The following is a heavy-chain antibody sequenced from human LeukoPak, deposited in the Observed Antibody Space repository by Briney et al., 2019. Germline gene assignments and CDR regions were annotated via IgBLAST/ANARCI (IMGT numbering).Heavy chain of an antibody. Sequence: PGVSLRLSCAASGFTFSSYAMSWVRQALGKGLEWVSAISGSGGSTYYADSVKGRFTISRDNSKNTLYLQMNSLRAEDTAVYYCAKYRVVYYYYYMDVWGKGTTVTVSS. CDR2: ISGSGGST. CDR3: AKYRVVYYYYYMDV. D-gene: IGHD2-15*01. V-gene: IGHV3-23*01. CDR1: GFTFSSYA. J-gene: IGHJ6*03.